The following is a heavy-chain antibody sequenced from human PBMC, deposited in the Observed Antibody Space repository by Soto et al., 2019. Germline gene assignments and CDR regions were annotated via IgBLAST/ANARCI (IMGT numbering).Heavy chain of an antibody. CDR1: GGSISSSSYY. Sequence: SETLSLTXTVSGGSISSSSYYWGWIRQPPGKGLEWIGSIYYSGSTYYNPSLKSRVTISVDTSKNQFSLKLSSVTAADTAVYYCASSAVTTYRFDPWGQGTLVTVSS. CDR3: ASSAVTTYRFDP. V-gene: IGHV4-39*01. J-gene: IGHJ5*02. D-gene: IGHD4-4*01. CDR2: IYYSGST.